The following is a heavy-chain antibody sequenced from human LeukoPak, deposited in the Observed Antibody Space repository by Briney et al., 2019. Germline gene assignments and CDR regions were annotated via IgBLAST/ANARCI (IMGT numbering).Heavy chain of an antibody. D-gene: IGHD3-10*01. Sequence: PGGSLRLSCSASGFTFSSFVMHWVRQAPGKGLEYVSAISSKGHSTYYADSVKGRFTISRDNSKNRLYLQMSSLRAGDTAVYYCAKDQNKFDFDYWGQGTLVTVSS. V-gene: IGHV3-64D*06. CDR2: ISSKGHST. CDR1: GFTFSSFV. CDR3: AKDQNKFDFDY. J-gene: IGHJ4*02.